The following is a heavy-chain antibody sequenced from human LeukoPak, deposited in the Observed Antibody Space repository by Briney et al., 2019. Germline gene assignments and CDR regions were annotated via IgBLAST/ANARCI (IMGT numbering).Heavy chain of an antibody. CDR3: ARDHFMFRLGDY. J-gene: IGHJ4*02. CDR1: GFTFSSYA. CDR2: ISGSGGST. V-gene: IGHV3-23*01. D-gene: IGHD3-10*02. Sequence: GGSLRLSCAASGFTFSSYAMSWVRQAPGKGLEWVSAISGSGGSTYYADSVKGRFTISRDNSKNTLYLQMNSLRPEDTAVYYCARDHFMFRLGDYWGQGTLVTVSS.